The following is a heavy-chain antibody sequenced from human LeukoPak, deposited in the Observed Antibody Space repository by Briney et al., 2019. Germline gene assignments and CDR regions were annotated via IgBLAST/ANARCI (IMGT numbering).Heavy chain of an antibody. V-gene: IGHV4-34*01. D-gene: IGHD3-22*01. Sequence: SETLSLTCAVYGGSFSGYYWSWIRQPPGKGLERIGEINHSGSTNYNPSLKSRVTISVDTSRNQFSLKLSSVTAADTAVYYCARLPYYYDSSGYYANYYYYYGMDVWGQGTTVTVSS. CDR1: GGSFSGYY. CDR2: INHSGST. CDR3: ARLPYYYDSSGYYANYYYYYGMDV. J-gene: IGHJ6*02.